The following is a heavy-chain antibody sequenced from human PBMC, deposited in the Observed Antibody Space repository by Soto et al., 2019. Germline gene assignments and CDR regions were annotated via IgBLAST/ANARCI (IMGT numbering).Heavy chain of an antibody. CDR1: GFTFSNAW. Sequence: LRLSCAASGFTFSNAWMSWVRQAPGKGLEWVGRIKSKTDGGTTDYAAPVKGRFTISRDDSKNTLYLQMNSLKTEDTAVYYCTTMGSVLLWFGELLYHYFDYWGQGTLVTVS. J-gene: IGHJ4*02. D-gene: IGHD3-10*01. CDR3: TTMGSVLLWFGELLYHYFDY. V-gene: IGHV3-15*01. CDR2: IKSKTDGGTT.